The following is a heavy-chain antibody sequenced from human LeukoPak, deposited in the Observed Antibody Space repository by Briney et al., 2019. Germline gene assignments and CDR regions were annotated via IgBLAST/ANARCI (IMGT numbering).Heavy chain of an antibody. J-gene: IGHJ3*02. D-gene: IGHD5-12*01. Sequence: GASVKVSCKASGYTFTGYYMHWVRQAPGQGLEWMGWINPNSGGTNYAQKFQGRVTMTRDTSISTAYMELSRLRSDDTAVYYCARTDIVATADAFDIWGQGTMFTVSS. V-gene: IGHV1-2*02. CDR1: GYTFTGYY. CDR3: ARTDIVATADAFDI. CDR2: INPNSGGT.